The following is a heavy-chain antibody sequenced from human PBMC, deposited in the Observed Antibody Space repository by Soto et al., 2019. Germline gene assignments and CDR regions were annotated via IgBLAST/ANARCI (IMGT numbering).Heavy chain of an antibody. D-gene: IGHD3-10*01. Sequence: ASVKVSCKASGGTFSSYAISWVRQAPGQGLEWMGGIIPIFGTANYAQKFQGRVTITADESTSTAYMELSSLRSEDTAVYYCTRGRTGGPFDYWGQGTLVTVSS. J-gene: IGHJ4*02. CDR1: GGTFSSYA. V-gene: IGHV1-69*13. CDR3: TRGRTGGPFDY. CDR2: IIPIFGTA.